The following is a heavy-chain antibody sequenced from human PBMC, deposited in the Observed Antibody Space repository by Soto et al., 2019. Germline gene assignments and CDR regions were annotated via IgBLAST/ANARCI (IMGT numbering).Heavy chain of an antibody. CDR1: GFSLSTSGVG. D-gene: IGHD4-17*01. V-gene: IGHV2-5*02. CDR2: IYWDDDK. CDR3: AHRKAYFGDYSHYFDY. Sequence: QITLKESGPPLVKPTQTLTLTCTFSGFSLSTSGVGVGWIRQPPGKALEWLALIYWDDDKRYSPSLKSRLTITRDTSKNPLVLTMTNMDPVDTATYYCAHRKAYFGDYSHYFDYWGQGTLVTVSS. J-gene: IGHJ4*02.